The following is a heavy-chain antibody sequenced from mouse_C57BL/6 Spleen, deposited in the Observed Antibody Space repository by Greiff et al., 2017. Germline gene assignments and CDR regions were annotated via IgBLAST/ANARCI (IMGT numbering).Heavy chain of an antibody. CDR3: SSYYGSSPWFAY. J-gene: IGHJ3*01. Sequence: QVQLQQSGAELVRPGASVTLSCKASGYTFTDYEMHWVKQTPVHGLEWIGAIDPETGGTAYNQKFKGKAILTADKSSSTAYMELRRLTSEYSAVYYFSSYYGSSPWFAYWGQGTLVTVSA. D-gene: IGHD1-1*01. CDR1: GYTFTDYE. CDR2: IDPETGGT. V-gene: IGHV1-15*01.